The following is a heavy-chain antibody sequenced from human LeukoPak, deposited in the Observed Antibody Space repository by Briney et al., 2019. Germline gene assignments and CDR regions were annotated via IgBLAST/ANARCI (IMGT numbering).Heavy chain of an antibody. Sequence: PGRSLSLSCAASGFTFSSYGMHWVRQAPGKGLEWVAVIRYDGSDKYHADSVKGRFTISRDNSKNMLCLQMNSLRAEDTAVYYCARESWFGESTTFDIWGQGTMVTVSS. V-gene: IGHV3-33*01. CDR3: ARESWFGESTTFDI. J-gene: IGHJ3*02. D-gene: IGHD3-10*01. CDR2: IRYDGSDK. CDR1: GFTFSSYG.